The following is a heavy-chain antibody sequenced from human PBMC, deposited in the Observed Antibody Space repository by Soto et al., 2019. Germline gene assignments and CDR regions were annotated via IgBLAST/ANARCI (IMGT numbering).Heavy chain of an antibody. D-gene: IGHD3-22*01. Sequence: SETLSLTCTVSGYSISSGYYWGWLRQPPGKGLECIGSIYHNGHTYCNPSLKSRVTMSVDTSSNQFSLNLNSVTAADTALYYCARVLDYYNTTHMFHPWGQGTLVTVSS. CDR3: ARVLDYYNTTHMFHP. J-gene: IGHJ5*02. CDR2: IYHNGHT. CDR1: GYSISSGYY. V-gene: IGHV4-38-2*02.